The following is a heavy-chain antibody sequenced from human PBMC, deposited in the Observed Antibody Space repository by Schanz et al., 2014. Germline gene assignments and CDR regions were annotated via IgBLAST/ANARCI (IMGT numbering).Heavy chain of an antibody. V-gene: IGHV3-9*01. CDR3: ARDPAQSCIGRSCFEFFPH. CDR1: GFRFDDYA. CDR2: MSWNAGSL. D-gene: IGHD2-15*01. Sequence: EVQLLESGGGFVQPGGPLRLSCVASGFRFDDYAMHWVRQAPGKGLEWVSDMSWNAGSLGYGDSVKGRFTISRDNAKNSLYLQMNSLRADDTALYYCARDPAQSCIGRSCFEFFPHWGQGALVTVSS. J-gene: IGHJ1*01.